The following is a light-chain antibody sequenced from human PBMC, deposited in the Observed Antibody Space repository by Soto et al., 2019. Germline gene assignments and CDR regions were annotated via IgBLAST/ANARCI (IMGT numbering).Light chain of an antibody. V-gene: IGKV3-20*01. CDR1: QSVSSSY. Sequence: EMVLTQSPGTLYLSPGERATLSSRASQSVSSSYLAWYQQKPGQAPRLLIYGASSRATGIPDRFSGSGSGTDFTLTISSLEAEDFAVYYCQQYGSSLPYSFGQGTKLEIK. J-gene: IGKJ2*01. CDR2: GAS. CDR3: QQYGSSLPYS.